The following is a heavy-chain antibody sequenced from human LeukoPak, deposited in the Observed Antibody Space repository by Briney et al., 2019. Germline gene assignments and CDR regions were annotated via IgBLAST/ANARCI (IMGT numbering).Heavy chain of an antibody. V-gene: IGHV4-59*01. CDR1: GGSISSYY. Sequence: SETLSLTRTVSGGSISSYYWSWIRQPPGKGLEWIGYIYYSGSTNYNPSLKSRVTISVDTSKNQFSLKLSSVTAADTAVYYCAKVWYSGYDNDAFDIWGQGTMVTVSS. CDR3: AKVWYSGYDNDAFDI. D-gene: IGHD5-12*01. CDR2: IYYSGST. J-gene: IGHJ3*02.